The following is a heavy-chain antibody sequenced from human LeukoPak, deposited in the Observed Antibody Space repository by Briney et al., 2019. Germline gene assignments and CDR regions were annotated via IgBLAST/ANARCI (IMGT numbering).Heavy chain of an antibody. CDR2: ISSSGSYK. Sequence: GGSLRLSCAASGFTFSGYNMNWVRQAPGKGLEWVSFISSSGSYKKSADSVKGRFTISRDNAKKSLYLQMSSLRAEDTAVYYCARVWDRSRSDFTHAFDLWGQGTMVIVSS. V-gene: IGHV3-21*01. D-gene: IGHD3-22*01. J-gene: IGHJ3*01. CDR3: ARVWDRSRSDFTHAFDL. CDR1: GFTFSGYN.